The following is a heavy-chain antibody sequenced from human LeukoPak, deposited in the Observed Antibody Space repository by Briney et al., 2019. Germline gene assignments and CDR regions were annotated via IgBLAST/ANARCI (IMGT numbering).Heavy chain of an antibody. CDR3: ARDGYNQL. CDR2: IYYSGST. Sequence: PGGSLRLSCVASGFTFSSYAMSWVRQAPGKGLEWIGYIYYSGSTNYNPSLKSRVTISVDTSKNQFSLKLSSVTAADTAVYYCARDGYNQLWGQGTLVTVSS. V-gene: IGHV4-59*01. D-gene: IGHD5-24*01. CDR1: GFTFSSYA. J-gene: IGHJ4*02.